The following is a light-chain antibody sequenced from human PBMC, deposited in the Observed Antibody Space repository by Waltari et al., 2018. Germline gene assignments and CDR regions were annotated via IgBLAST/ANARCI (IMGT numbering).Light chain of an antibody. CDR1: QSVRRF. J-gene: IGKJ1*01. Sequence: EIVLTQSPATLSLSPALRATLSCRASQSVRRFLAWYQQKLGQAPRLLIYEATSRATGIPDRFSGSGFGTDFSLISSRLEPEDFAVYYCQKYGTLPATFGQGTKVEIK. V-gene: IGKV3-20*01. CDR2: EAT. CDR3: QKYGTLPAT.